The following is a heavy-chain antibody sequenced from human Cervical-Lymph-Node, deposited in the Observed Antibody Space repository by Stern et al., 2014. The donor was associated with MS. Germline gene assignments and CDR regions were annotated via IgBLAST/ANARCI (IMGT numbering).Heavy chain of an antibody. CDR3: AREEWEPMFYFDY. Sequence: QLPLVESGGGVVRPGGSMRLSCGASGFTFSEYSMPWVRQAPGKGLEWVGSENYSAGSVKGRITISRDNSKNTLYLEMTSLRPEDTAVYYCAREEWEPMFYFDYWGRGTLVTVSS. J-gene: IGHJ4*02. CDR1: GFTFSEYS. V-gene: IGHV3-30*04. CDR2: GSEN. D-gene: IGHD1-26*01.